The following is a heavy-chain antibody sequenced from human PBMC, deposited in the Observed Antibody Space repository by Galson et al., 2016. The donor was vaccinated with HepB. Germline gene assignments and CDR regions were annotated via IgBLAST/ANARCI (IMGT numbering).Heavy chain of an antibody. CDR3: ARTTGDCGGDCSWFDP. D-gene: IGHD2-21*02. CDR1: GFALSDYY. J-gene: IGHJ5*02. V-gene: IGHV3-11*01. Sequence: SLRLSCAASGFALSDYYMSWIRQAPGKGLEWISYIGSSGSPISYADSVRGRFIISRDNAKNSLYLQINSLRAEDTAVYYCARTTGDCGGDCSWFDPWGQGTLVTVSS. CDR2: IGSSGSPI.